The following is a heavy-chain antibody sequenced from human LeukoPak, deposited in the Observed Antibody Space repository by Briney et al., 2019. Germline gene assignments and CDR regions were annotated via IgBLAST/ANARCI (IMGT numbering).Heavy chain of an antibody. CDR3: ASSPYDSSGYE. J-gene: IGHJ4*02. CDR2: INNSGST. D-gene: IGHD3-22*01. Sequence: SETLSLTCTVSGGSISGYYWSWIRQPPGEELEWIGYINNSGSTDYNPSLKSRVTISVDRSKNQFSLKLSSVTAADTAVYYCASSPYDSSGYEWGQGTLVTVSS. V-gene: IGHV4-59*12. CDR1: GGSISGYY.